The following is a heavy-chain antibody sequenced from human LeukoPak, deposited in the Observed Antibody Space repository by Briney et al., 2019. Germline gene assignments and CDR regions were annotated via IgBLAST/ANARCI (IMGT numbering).Heavy chain of an antibody. CDR2: ISHDGSNK. CDR3: AKHPGATYYDFWSGYYPVDY. J-gene: IGHJ4*02. Sequence: GRSLRLSCAASGFTFSSYAMHWVRQAPGKGLEWVADISHDGSNKYYADSVKGRFTISRDNSKNTLYLQMNSLRAEDTAVYYCAKHPGATYYDFWSGYYPVDYWGQGTLVTVSS. V-gene: IGHV3-30*07. D-gene: IGHD3-3*01. CDR1: GFTFSSYA.